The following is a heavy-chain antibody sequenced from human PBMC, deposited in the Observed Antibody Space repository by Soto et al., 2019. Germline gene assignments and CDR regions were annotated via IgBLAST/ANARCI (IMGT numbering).Heavy chain of an antibody. V-gene: IGHV3-23*01. Sequence: EVQLLESGGGLVQPGGSLRLSCAASGFTFSSYAMSWVRQAPGKGLEWVSAISGSGGSTYYADSVKGRFTISRDNPKNTLYLQMNSLRAEDTAVYYCAKGVYCSGGSCYSGFDYWGQGPLVTVSS. D-gene: IGHD2-15*01. CDR3: AKGVYCSGGSCYSGFDY. CDR1: GFTFSSYA. J-gene: IGHJ4*02. CDR2: ISGSGGST.